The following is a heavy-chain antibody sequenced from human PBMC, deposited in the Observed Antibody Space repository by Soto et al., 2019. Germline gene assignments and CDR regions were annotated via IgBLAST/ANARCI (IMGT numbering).Heavy chain of an antibody. CDR1: GGSISSSNYY. D-gene: IGHD3-16*02. CDR2: IHYSGST. J-gene: IGHJ5*02. Sequence: SETLSLTCTVSGGSISSSNYYWGWIRQPPGKGLDWIGNIHYSGSTYYNPSLKSRVTISVDTSKNQFSLRLSSVTAADTAIYYCARAISWGRYQPINWFDPWGQGTLVTVSS. CDR3: ARAISWGRYQPINWFDP. V-gene: IGHV4-39*01.